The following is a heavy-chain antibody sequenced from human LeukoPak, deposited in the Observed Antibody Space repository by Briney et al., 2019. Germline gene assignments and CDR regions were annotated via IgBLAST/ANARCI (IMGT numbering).Heavy chain of an antibody. CDR3: ARGGNYGDYDGYFDY. Sequence: KPSETLSLTCTVSGGSISSNYWSWIRQSPGKGLEWIGDIYYVGSTNYNPSLKPRVTISLDTSKNQFSLKLSSVTAADTAVYYCARGGNYGDYDGYFDYWGQGTLVTVSS. D-gene: IGHD4-17*01. V-gene: IGHV4-59*08. CDR1: GGSISSNY. CDR2: IYYVGST. J-gene: IGHJ4*02.